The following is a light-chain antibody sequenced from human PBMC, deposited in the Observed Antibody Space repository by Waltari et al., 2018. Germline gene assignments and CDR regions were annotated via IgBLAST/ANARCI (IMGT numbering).Light chain of an antibody. CDR1: SGSVSTAYY. CDR3: VLYMGSGIWV. J-gene: IGLJ3*02. Sequence: QTVVTQEPSFSVSPGGTVTLTCGLSSGSVSTAYYPSWYQQTPGRPPRTLIYTTNTRSSGVPDRFSGSILENKAALTITGALADDESDYYCVLYMGSGIWVFGGGTKLTVL. V-gene: IGLV8-61*01. CDR2: TTN.